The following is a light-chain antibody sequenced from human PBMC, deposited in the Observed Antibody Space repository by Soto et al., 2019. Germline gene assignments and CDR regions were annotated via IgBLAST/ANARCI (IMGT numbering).Light chain of an antibody. J-gene: IGKJ1*01. Sequence: EIVLTQSPGTLSLSPGERATLSCRASQSVNSIYLAWYQQKPGQAPRLLIYGASSRATGIPDRFSGSGSGTDFTLTISRLEPEDFALYYCQQYGSSLWTFGQGTKVEIK. V-gene: IGKV3-20*01. CDR2: GAS. CDR1: QSVNSIY. CDR3: QQYGSSLWT.